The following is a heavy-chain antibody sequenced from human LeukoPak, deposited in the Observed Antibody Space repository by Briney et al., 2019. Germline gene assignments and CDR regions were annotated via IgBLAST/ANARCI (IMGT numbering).Heavy chain of an antibody. D-gene: IGHD5-18*01. CDR2: IKEDG. J-gene: IGHJ4*02. Sequence: GGSLRLSCAASEFTFSNSWMSWVRQASGRGLEWVAAIKEDGSMDSVKGRFTISRDNAKNTLYLQMNSLRADDSGVYYCATGHSYGYDYWGQGVLVTVSS. CDR1: EFTFSNSW. CDR3: ATGHSYGYDY. V-gene: IGHV3-7*01.